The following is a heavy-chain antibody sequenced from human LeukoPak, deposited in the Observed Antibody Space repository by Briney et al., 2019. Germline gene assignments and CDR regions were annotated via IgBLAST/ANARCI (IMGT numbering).Heavy chain of an antibody. CDR2: MIPILGIA. CDR3: ARGERWGDY. Sequence: SEKVSCKASGGTFSSSAISWVRNAPGQGLEWMGRMIPILGIANYAQKFQGRVTITADKSTSTAYMELSSLRSEDTAVYYCARGERWGDYWGQGTLVTVSS. V-gene: IGHV1-69*04. J-gene: IGHJ4*02. CDR1: GGTFSSSA. D-gene: IGHD5-24*01.